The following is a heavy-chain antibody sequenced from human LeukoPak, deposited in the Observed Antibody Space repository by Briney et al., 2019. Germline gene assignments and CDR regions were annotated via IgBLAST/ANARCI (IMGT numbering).Heavy chain of an antibody. V-gene: IGHV4-38-2*01. Sequence: SETLSLTCAVSGYSISSGYYWDWIRQPPGKGLEWIGSIYHNGSTYYNPSLRSRVTISVDTSKNQFSLKLNSVTAADTAVYYCARQGRGSSYYWFDPWGQGTLVTVSS. D-gene: IGHD6-6*01. CDR1: GYSISSGYY. CDR3: ARQGRGSSYYWFDP. J-gene: IGHJ5*02. CDR2: IYHNGST.